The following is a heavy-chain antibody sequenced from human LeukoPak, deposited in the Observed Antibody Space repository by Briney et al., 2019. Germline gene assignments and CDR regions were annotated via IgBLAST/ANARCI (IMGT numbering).Heavy chain of an antibody. D-gene: IGHD6-13*01. CDR3: ARGPHTSSWYKHAFDI. J-gene: IGHJ3*02. CDR1: GGTFNNFA. Sequence: SVKVSCKASGGTFNNFAICWVRQAPGQGLEWMGGIFPVFGTSTYAQKFQGRVTITADESTRTAHMELSSLRSEDTAVYYCARGPHTSSWYKHAFDIWAQGTMVTVSS. CDR2: IFPVFGTS. V-gene: IGHV1-69*01.